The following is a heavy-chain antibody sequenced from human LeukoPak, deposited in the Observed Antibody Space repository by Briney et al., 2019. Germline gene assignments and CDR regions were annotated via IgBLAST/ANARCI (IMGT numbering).Heavy chain of an antibody. CDR1: GGSISSYY. J-gene: IGHJ3*02. CDR2: IYYSGST. D-gene: IGHD4-23*01. Sequence: PSETLSLTCTVSGGSISSYYWSWTRQPPGKGLEWIGYIYYSGSTNYNPSLKSRVTISVDTSKNQFSLKLSSVTAADTAVYYCARAGSSTVVNTCDIWGQGTMVTVSS. CDR3: ARAGSSTVVNTCDI. V-gene: IGHV4-59*08.